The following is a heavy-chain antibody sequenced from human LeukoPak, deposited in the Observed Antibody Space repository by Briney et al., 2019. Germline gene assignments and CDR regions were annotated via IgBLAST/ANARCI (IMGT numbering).Heavy chain of an antibody. CDR1: GGSFSGYY. V-gene: IGHV4-34*01. CDR2: INHSGST. Sequence: SETLSLTCAVYGGSFSGYYWSWIRQPPGKGQEWIGAINHSGSTNYTPSLKSRVTISVDTSKNQCSLKLSSVTAADTAVYYCARGHDGSSSGLGYFDYWGQGTLVTVSS. J-gene: IGHJ4*02. D-gene: IGHD6-6*01. CDR3: ARGHDGSSSGLGYFDY.